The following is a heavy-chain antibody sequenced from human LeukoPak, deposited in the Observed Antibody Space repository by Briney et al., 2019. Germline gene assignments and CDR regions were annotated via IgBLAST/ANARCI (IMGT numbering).Heavy chain of an antibody. D-gene: IGHD3-10*01. CDR3: AREGDNDAFDI. V-gene: IGHV3-30-3*01. J-gene: IGHJ3*02. CDR2: ISYDGSNK. CDR1: GFTFSSYA. Sequence: PGGSLRLSCAASGFTFSSYAMHWVRQAPGKGLEWVAVISYDGSNKYYADSVKGRFTISRDNSKSTLYLQLNSLRVEDTAVYYCAREGDNDAFDIWGQGTMVTVSS.